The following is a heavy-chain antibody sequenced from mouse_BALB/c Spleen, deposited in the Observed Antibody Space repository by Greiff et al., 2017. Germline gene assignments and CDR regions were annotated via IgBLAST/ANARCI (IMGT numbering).Heavy chain of an antibody. CDR1: GFTFSSYT. J-gene: IGHJ4*01. Sequence: EVKLMESGGGLVKPGGSLKLSCAASGFTFSSYTMSWVRQTPEKRLEWVATISSGGSYTYYPDSVKGRFTISRDNAKNTLYLQMSSLKSEDTAMYYCTRDDYYGAGSAMDYWGQGTSVTVSS. CDR2: ISSGGSYT. CDR3: TRDDYYGAGSAMDY. V-gene: IGHV5-6-4*01. D-gene: IGHD1-1*01.